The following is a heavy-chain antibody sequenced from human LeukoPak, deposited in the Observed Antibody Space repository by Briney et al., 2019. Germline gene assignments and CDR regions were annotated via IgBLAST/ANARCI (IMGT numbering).Heavy chain of an antibody. Sequence: ASVKVSCKASAYTVTSYGISWVRQAPGQGLEWMGGISVYNGHTNYAQNLQVRVTMTTDTSTSTAYMELRSLRSDDTAVYYCARGGRWELPRPYAFDIWGQGTMVTVSS. J-gene: IGHJ3*02. CDR3: ARGGRWELPRPYAFDI. CDR2: ISVYNGHT. CDR1: AYTVTSYG. V-gene: IGHV1-18*01. D-gene: IGHD1-26*01.